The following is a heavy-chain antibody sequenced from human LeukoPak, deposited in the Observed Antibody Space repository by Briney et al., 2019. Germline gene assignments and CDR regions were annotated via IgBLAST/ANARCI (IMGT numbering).Heavy chain of an antibody. CDR2: ISGSGGST. V-gene: IGHV3-23*01. CDR1: GFTFSSYA. D-gene: IGHD5-12*01. Sequence: PGGSLRLSCAASGFTFSSYAMSWVRQAPGKGLEWVSAISGSGGSTYYADSVKGRITISRDNSKNTLYLQMNSLRAEDTAVYYCAKDQNEGYSLDYWGQGTLVTVSS. CDR3: AKDQNEGYSLDY. J-gene: IGHJ4*02.